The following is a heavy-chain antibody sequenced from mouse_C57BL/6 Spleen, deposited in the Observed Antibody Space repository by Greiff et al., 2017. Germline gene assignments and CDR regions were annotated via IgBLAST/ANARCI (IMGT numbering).Heavy chain of an antibody. CDR2: IWSGGST. Sequence: VQLQQSGPGLVQPSQSLSITCTVSGFSLTSYGVHWVRQSPGKGLEWLGVIWSGGSTDYNADFISRLSISKDNSKSQVFLKMNSLQADDTAIYYCARRDSNYAMDYWGQGTSVTVSS. D-gene: IGHD2-5*01. J-gene: IGHJ4*01. CDR1: GFSLTSYG. CDR3: ARRDSNYAMDY. V-gene: IGHV2-2*01.